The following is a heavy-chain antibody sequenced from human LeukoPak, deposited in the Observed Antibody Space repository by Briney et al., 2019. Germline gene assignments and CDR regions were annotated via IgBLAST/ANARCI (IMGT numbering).Heavy chain of an antibody. D-gene: IGHD1-14*01. CDR3: ARGMYNSFDY. J-gene: IGHJ4*02. CDR2: IRVYNGNT. V-gene: IGHV1-18*01. CDR1: GYTFTSYG. Sequence: ASVKVSCNASGYTFTSYGISWVRQAPGQGLEWMGWIRVYNGNTNYAQKLQDRVAMTTDTSTSTAYMELRSLRSDDTVVYYCARGMYNSFDYWGQGTLVTVSS.